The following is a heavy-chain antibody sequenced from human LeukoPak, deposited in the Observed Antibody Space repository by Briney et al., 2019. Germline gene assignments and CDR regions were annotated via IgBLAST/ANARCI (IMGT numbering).Heavy chain of an antibody. Sequence: GGSLQISCKGSGYRFTSYWLGGVRQVPGKGLEGMGIIYPGDSDTRYSPSFQGQVTISADKSISTAYLQWSSLKASDTAMYYCARRLRTTGTTAWFDPWGQGTLVTVSS. CDR3: ARRLRTTGTTAWFDP. D-gene: IGHD1-1*01. V-gene: IGHV5-51*01. CDR1: GYRFTSYW. CDR2: IYPGDSDT. J-gene: IGHJ5*02.